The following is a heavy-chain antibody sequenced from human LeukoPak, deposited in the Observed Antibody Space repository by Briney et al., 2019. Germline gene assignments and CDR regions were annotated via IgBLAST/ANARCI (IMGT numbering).Heavy chain of an antibody. CDR2: IRYDGNNK. Sequence: GGSLRLSCAASGFTFRSYEMNWVRQAPGKGLEWVAFIRYDGNNKYYADSVKGRFTISRDNSKNTLYLQMNSLRTEDTALYYCAKSPYGSGSLIDYWGQGTLVTVSS. CDR3: AKSPYGSGSLIDY. V-gene: IGHV3-30*02. J-gene: IGHJ4*02. CDR1: GFTFRSYE. D-gene: IGHD3-10*01.